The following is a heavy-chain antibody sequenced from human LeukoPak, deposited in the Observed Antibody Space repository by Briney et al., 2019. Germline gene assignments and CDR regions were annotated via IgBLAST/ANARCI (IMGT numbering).Heavy chain of an antibody. CDR2: IIPIFGTA. V-gene: IGHV1-69*05. J-gene: IGHJ3*02. D-gene: IGHD3-22*01. Sequence: SVKVSCKASGGTFSSYAISWVRQAPGQGLEWMGGIIPIFGTANYAQKFQGRVTITTDESTSTAYMELSSLRSEDTAVYYCARALSSFDSSGFRHAFDIWGQGTMVTVSS. CDR3: ARALSSFDSSGFRHAFDI. CDR1: GGTFSSYA.